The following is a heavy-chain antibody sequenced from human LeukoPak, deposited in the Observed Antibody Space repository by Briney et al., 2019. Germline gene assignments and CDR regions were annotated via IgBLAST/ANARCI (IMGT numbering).Heavy chain of an antibody. Sequence: SETLSLTCTVSGGSISSSSYYWGWIRQPPGKGLEWIGSIYYSGSTYYNPSLKSRVTISVDTSKNQFSLKLSSVTAADTAVYYCARAAAAPTPFDYWGQGTLVTVSS. CDR3: ARAAAAPTPFDY. V-gene: IGHV4-39*07. CDR2: IYYSGST. CDR1: GGSISSSSYY. D-gene: IGHD6-25*01. J-gene: IGHJ4*02.